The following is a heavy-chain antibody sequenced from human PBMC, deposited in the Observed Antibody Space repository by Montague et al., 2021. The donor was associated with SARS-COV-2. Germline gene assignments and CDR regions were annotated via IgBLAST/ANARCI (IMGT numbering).Heavy chain of an antibody. CDR1: GFTFSSYW. V-gene: IGHV3-74*01. J-gene: IGHJ6*02. CDR3: ANVGKARHYDGSGINYYAMDV. D-gene: IGHD3-10*01. Sequence: SLRLSCAASGFTFSSYWMHWVRQAPGKGLVWVSRINSDGSSTSYADSVKGRFTITRDNAKNTLYLQMNSLRAEDTAVYYCANVGKARHYDGSGINYYAMDVWGQGTTVTVSS. CDR2: INSDGSST.